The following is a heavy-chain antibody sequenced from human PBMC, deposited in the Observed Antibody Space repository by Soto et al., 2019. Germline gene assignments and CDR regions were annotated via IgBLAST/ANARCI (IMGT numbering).Heavy chain of an antibody. D-gene: IGHD3-16*01. J-gene: IGHJ4*02. Sequence: QVQLVQSGVEVKKPGASVKVSCKASGYTFSSYVITWVRQASGQGLEWMGWISPFNGNTKYAQKFQDRVTMTTDTSTSTAYMALRSLRSDDTAVYYCASGGSRLTADYWGQGTLVTVSS. V-gene: IGHV1-18*01. CDR2: ISPFNGNT. CDR1: GYTFSSYV. CDR3: ASGGSRLTADY.